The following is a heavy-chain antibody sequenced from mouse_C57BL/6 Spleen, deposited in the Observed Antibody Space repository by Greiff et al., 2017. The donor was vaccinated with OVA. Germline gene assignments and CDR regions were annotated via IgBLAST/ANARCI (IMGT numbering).Heavy chain of an antibody. CDR1: GFTFSDYG. CDR2: ISSGSSTI. Sequence: EVNVVESGGGLVKPGGSLTLSCAASGFTFSDYGMHWVRQAPEPGLEWVAYISSGSSTIYYADTVKGRFTISRDNAKNTLFLQMTSLRSEDTAMYYCARIYYGNYVLDYWGQGTTLTVSS. D-gene: IGHD2-1*01. J-gene: IGHJ2*01. CDR3: ARIYYGNYVLDY. V-gene: IGHV5-17*01.